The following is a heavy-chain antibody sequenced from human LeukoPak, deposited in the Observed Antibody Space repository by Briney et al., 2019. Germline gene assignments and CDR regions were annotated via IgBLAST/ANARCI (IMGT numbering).Heavy chain of an antibody. J-gene: IGHJ4*02. CDR1: GFTFSSYG. CDR2: ISYDGSNK. Sequence: PGGSLRLSCAASGFTFSSYGMHWVRQAPGKGLEWVAVISYDGSNKYYADSVKGRFTISRDNSKNTLYLQMNSLRAEDTAVYYCARDPRPYYDSSGYPGYWGQGTLVTVSS. D-gene: IGHD3-22*01. V-gene: IGHV3-30*03. CDR3: ARDPRPYYDSSGYPGY.